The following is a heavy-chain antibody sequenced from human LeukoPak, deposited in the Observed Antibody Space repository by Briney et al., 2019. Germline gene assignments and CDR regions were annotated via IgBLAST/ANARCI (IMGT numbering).Heavy chain of an antibody. CDR2: IYSGGST. CDR1: GFTFSSFA. CDR3: ARILRSQITMIVVVTIGGLGYMDV. V-gene: IGHV3-53*01. Sequence: GGSLRLSCAASGFTFSSFAMSWVRQAPGKGLEWVSVIYSGGSTYYADSVKGRFTISRDNSKNTLYLQMNSLRAEDTAVYYCARILRSQITMIVVVTIGGLGYMDVWGKGTTVTVSS. D-gene: IGHD3-22*01. J-gene: IGHJ6*03.